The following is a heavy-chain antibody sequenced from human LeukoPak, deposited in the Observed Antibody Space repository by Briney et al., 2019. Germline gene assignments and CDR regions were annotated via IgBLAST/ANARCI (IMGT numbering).Heavy chain of an antibody. CDR2: ISSSSSYI. CDR3: ATVRDTAMGDAFDI. Sequence: NSGGSLRLSCAASGFTFSSYSMNWVRQAPGKGLEWVSSISSSSSYIYYADSVKGRFTISRDNAKNSLYLQMNSLRAEDTAVYYCATVRDTAMGDAFDIWGQGTMVTVSS. CDR1: GFTFSSYS. V-gene: IGHV3-21*04. J-gene: IGHJ3*02. D-gene: IGHD5-18*01.